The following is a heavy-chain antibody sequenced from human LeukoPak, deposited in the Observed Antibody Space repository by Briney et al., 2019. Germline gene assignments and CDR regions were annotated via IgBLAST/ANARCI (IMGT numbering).Heavy chain of an antibody. CDR1: GFTFSSYW. CDR2: INSDGSST. V-gene: IGHV3-74*03. J-gene: IGHJ5*02. D-gene: IGHD5-18*01. CDR3: AKADTAMVTRNWFDP. Sequence: GSLRLSCAASGFTFSSYWMHWVRQVPGKGLVWVSRINSDGSSTKYVDSVKGRLTISRDNAKNTLYLQMNSLRAEDTAVYYCAKADTAMVTRNWFDPWGQGTLVTVSS.